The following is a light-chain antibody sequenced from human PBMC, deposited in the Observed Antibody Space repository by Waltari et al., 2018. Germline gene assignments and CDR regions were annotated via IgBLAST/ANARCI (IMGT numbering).Light chain of an antibody. Sequence: QSVLTQPPSTSGTPGQTVTISCSGSTSNIGTNTVTWYQQFPGTAPKVLVFANYHRPSGVPDRFSASQSGTSASLVISGLQSEDEGDYFCATWDDSLVGRVFGGGTKLTVL. CDR1: TSNIGTNT. V-gene: IGLV1-44*01. CDR3: ATWDDSLVGRV. CDR2: ANY. J-gene: IGLJ2*01.